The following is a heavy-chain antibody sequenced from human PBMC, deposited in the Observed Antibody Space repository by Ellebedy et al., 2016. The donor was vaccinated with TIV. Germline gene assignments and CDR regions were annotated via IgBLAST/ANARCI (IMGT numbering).Heavy chain of an antibody. CDR3: ARRLEWLFGTFDI. Sequence: ASVKVSCKASGYTFTGSYMHWVRQAPGQGLEWMGWINPNSGGTNYAQKFQGRVTMTRDTSISTAYMELSRLKADDTAVYYCARRLEWLFGTFDIWGQGTMVTVSS. V-gene: IGHV1-2*02. CDR2: INPNSGGT. D-gene: IGHD3-3*01. CDR1: GYTFTGSY. J-gene: IGHJ3*02.